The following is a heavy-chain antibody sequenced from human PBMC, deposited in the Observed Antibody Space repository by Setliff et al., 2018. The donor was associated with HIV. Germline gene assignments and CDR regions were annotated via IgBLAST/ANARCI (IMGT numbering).Heavy chain of an antibody. D-gene: IGHD2-2*01. CDR1: GGSINSTSYY. CDR3: ARDLVVVPAAGHMDSYYMDV. V-gene: IGHV4-39*02. CDR2: IYHTGST. Sequence: PSETLSLTCTVSGGSINSTSYYWGWIRQPPGNGLEWIGSIYHTGSTYYKPSLKSRVTISVDTSKNQFSLRLSSVAAGDTAVYYCARDLVVVPAAGHMDSYYMDVWGKGTTVTSP. J-gene: IGHJ6*03.